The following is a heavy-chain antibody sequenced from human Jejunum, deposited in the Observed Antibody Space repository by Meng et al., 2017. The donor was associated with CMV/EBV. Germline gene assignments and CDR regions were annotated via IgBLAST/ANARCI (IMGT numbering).Heavy chain of an antibody. CDR1: GGSISDYY. CDR3: AIDMHREVVIQDY. V-gene: IGHV4-4*07. J-gene: IGHJ4*02. CDR2: IYSNGAT. Sequence: QGQLRESGPRLGNPSHTLSLTCTVPGGSISDYYWSWLRQPAGKGLEWICRIYSNGATNSNPSLKSRVTMSVDTSKNQFSLKLSSVTAADTAVYFCAIDMHREVVIQDYWGQGTLVTVSS. D-gene: IGHD3-10*01.